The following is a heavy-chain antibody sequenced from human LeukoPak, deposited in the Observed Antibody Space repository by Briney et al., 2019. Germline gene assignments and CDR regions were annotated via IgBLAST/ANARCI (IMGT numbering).Heavy chain of an antibody. CDR2: ISYDGSNK. CDR3: AKNPDEGLVVVPAAPGFDI. V-gene: IGHV3-30*18. D-gene: IGHD2-2*01. Sequence: GGSLRLSCAASGFTFTSYGMHWVRQTPGKGLEWVAVISYDGSNKYYADSVKGRFTISRDNSKNMLYLQMNSLRAEDTAVYYCAKNPDEGLVVVPAAPGFDIWGQETMVTVSS. J-gene: IGHJ3*02. CDR1: GFTFTSYG.